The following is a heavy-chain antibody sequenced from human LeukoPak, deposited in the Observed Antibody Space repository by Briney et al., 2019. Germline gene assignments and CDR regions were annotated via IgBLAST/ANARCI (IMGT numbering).Heavy chain of an antibody. CDR1: GFTFSSYG. J-gene: IGHJ4*02. D-gene: IGHD3-22*01. Sequence: GGSLRLSCAASGFTFSSYGMHWVRQAPGKGLEWVAVIWYDGSNKYYADSVKGRFTISRDNSKNTLYLQMNSLRAEDTAVYYCARGSDSDSSMKLGNDYWGQGTLVTVSS. CDR2: IWYDGSNK. CDR3: ARGSDSDSSMKLGNDY. V-gene: IGHV3-33*01.